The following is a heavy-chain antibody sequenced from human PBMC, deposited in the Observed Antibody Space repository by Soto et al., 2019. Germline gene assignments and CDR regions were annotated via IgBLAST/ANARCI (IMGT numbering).Heavy chain of an antibody. Sequence: QPGGSLRLSCAASGFTFSSYVMHWVRQAPGKGLEWVAVISYDGSNKYYAGSVKGRLTISRDNSKNTLYLQMNSLRAEDTAVYYCARDGSKSRYYYYGMDVWGQGTTVTVSS. CDR2: ISYDGSNK. J-gene: IGHJ6*02. CDR3: ARDGSKSRYYYYGMDV. CDR1: GFTFSSYV. D-gene: IGHD3-3*01. V-gene: IGHV3-30-3*01.